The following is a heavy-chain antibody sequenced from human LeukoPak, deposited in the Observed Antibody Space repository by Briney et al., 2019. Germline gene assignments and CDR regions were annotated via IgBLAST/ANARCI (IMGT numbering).Heavy chain of an antibody. CDR2: IYHSGST. CDR1: GGSISSGGYS. V-gene: IGHV4-30-2*01. Sequence: PSQTLSLTCAVSGGSISSGGYSWSRIRQPPGKGLEWIGYIYHSGSTYYNPSLKSRVTISVDRSKNQFSLKLSSVTAADTAVYYCARGDFSSTSENWFDPWGQGTLVTVSS. D-gene: IGHD2-2*01. CDR3: ARGDFSSTSENWFDP. J-gene: IGHJ5*02.